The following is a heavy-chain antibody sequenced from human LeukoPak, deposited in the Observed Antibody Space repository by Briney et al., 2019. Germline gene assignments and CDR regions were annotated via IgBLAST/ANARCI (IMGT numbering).Heavy chain of an antibody. CDR3: ARDSYGDLNY. CDR1: GGPVSSGCYY. V-gene: IGHV4-61*01. CDR2: IHYSGKP. Sequence: PLETLSLLCTFSGGPVSSGCYYWSSIRQPPGKVLEWIRHIHYSGKPNYNPSLQSRVIISVDTSKNQFSLKLSSVTAADTDVYYCARDSYGDLNYWGQGTLVSVSS. D-gene: IGHD4-17*01. J-gene: IGHJ4*02.